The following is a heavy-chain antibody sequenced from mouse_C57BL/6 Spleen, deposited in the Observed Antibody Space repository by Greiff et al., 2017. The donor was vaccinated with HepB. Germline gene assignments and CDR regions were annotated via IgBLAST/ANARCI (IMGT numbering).Heavy chain of an antibody. V-gene: IGHV14-1*01. D-gene: IGHD2-12*01. J-gene: IGHJ4*01. Sequence: EVQLQQSGAELVRPGASVKLSCTASGFNIKDYYMHWVKQRPEQGLEWIGRIDPEDGDTEYAPKFQGKATMTADKSSNTAYLPLSRLTSEDTAVYYCTTTGGSYYYAMDYWGQGTSVTVSS. CDR3: TTTGGSYYYAMDY. CDR2: IDPEDGDT. CDR1: GFNIKDYY.